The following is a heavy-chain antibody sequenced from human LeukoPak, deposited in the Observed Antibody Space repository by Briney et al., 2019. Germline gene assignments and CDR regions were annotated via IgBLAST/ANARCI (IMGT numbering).Heavy chain of an antibody. CDR1: GYSFSSYY. CDR3: ARPFSRYGDWNFDY. J-gene: IGHJ4*02. D-gene: IGHD4-17*01. V-gene: IGHV3-21*01. CDR2: VSSGSTYI. Sequence: GGSLRLSCAASGYSFSSYYMSWVRQAPGKGLEWVSSVSSGSTYIYYADSVKGRFTISRDNAKNSLYLQMNSLRAEDTAVYYCARPFSRYGDWNFDYWGQGTLVTVSS.